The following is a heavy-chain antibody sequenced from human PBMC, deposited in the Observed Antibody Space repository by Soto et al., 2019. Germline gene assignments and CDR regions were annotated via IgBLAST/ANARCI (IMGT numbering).Heavy chain of an antibody. D-gene: IGHD3-10*01. CDR1: GGSISSGGYY. Sequence: QVQLQESGPGLVKPSQTLSLTCTVSGGSISSGGYYWSWIRQHPGKGLEWIGYIYYRGSTYYNQSLKSPVTISVGTSKNQFSLKLSSVTAADTAVYYCARAGFGELSGVDPWGQGTLVTVSS. J-gene: IGHJ5*02. CDR2: IYYRGST. V-gene: IGHV4-31*01. CDR3: ARAGFGELSGVDP.